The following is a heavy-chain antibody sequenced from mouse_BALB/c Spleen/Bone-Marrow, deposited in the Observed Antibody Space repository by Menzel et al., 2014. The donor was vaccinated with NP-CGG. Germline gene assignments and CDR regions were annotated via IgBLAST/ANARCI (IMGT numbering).Heavy chain of an antibody. V-gene: IGHV1S81*02. Sequence: SGAELVKPGASVKLSCKASGYTFTSYYMYWVKQRPGQGLEWIGEINPSNGGTNFNEKFKSKATLTVDKSSSTAYMQLSSVTSEDSAVYYCTREGESPFAYWGQGTLGTVSA. CDR1: GYTFTSYY. J-gene: IGHJ3*01. CDR2: INPSNGGT. CDR3: TREGESPFAY. D-gene: IGHD6-2*01.